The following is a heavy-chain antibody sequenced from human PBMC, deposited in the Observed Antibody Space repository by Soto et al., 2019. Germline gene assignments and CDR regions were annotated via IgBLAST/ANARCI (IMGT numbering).Heavy chain of an antibody. V-gene: IGHV1-18*01. CDR2: ISAYNGNT. J-gene: IGHJ5*02. CDR3: ARDPYTIFRVVTRVNNWFDP. CDR1: GYTFTSYG. Sequence: ASVKVSCKASGYTFTSYGISWVRQAPGQGLESMGWISAYNGNTNYAQKLQGRVTMTTDTSTSTAYMELRSLRSDDTAVYYCARDPYTIFRVVTRVNNWFDPWGQGTLVTVSS. D-gene: IGHD3-3*01.